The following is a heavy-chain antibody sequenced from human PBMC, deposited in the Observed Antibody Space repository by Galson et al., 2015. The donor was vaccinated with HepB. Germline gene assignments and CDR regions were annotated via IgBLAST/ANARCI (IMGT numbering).Heavy chain of an antibody. Sequence: SVKVSCKASGYTFTSYYMHWVRQAPGQGLEWMGIINPSGGSTSYAQKFQGRVTMTRDTSTSTVYMELSSLRSEDTAVYYCARALAYCGGDCYYHDAFDIWGQGTMVTVSS. CDR1: GYTFTSYY. J-gene: IGHJ3*02. D-gene: IGHD2-21*01. CDR2: INPSGGST. CDR3: ARALAYCGGDCYYHDAFDI. V-gene: IGHV1-46*01.